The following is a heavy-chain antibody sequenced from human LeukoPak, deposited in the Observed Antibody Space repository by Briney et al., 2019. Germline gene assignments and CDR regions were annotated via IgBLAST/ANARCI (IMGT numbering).Heavy chain of an antibody. CDR2: IGTSGVTT. D-gene: IGHD2-8*01. Sequence: PGGSLRLSCAASGFTFSNFAMTWVRQAPGKGLEWVSSIGTSGVTTYYADSVKGRFTISRDNSKNTLYLQMNSPRAEDTALYYCAKDTNAYYSDYWGQGTLVTVSS. CDR3: AKDTNAYYSDY. J-gene: IGHJ4*02. V-gene: IGHV3-23*01. CDR1: GFTFSNFA.